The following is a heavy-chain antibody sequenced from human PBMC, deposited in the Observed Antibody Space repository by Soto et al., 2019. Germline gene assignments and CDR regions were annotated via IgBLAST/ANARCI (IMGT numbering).Heavy chain of an antibody. CDR3: ARGGIAAAGRYYYYGMDV. V-gene: IGHV3-30-3*01. Sequence: GGSLRLSCAASGFTFSSYAMHWVRQAPGKGLEWVAVISYDGSNKYYADSVKGRFTISRDNSKNTLYLQMNSLRAEDTAVYYCARGGIAAAGRYYYYGMDVWGQGTTVTVSS. J-gene: IGHJ6*02. CDR1: GFTFSSYA. CDR2: ISYDGSNK. D-gene: IGHD6-13*01.